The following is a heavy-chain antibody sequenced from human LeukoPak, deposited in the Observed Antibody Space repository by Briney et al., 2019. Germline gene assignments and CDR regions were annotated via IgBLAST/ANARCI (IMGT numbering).Heavy chain of an antibody. CDR2: IYYSGST. V-gene: IGHV4-59*01. J-gene: IGHJ5*02. D-gene: IGHD3-10*01. Sequence: PSETLSLTCTVSGGSISSYYWCWIRQPPGKGLEWIGYIYYSGSTNYNPSLKSRVTISVETSKNQFSLKLKSVTAADTAVYYCARGGYYGSGNDFRFDPWGQGTLVTVSS. CDR3: ARGGYYGSGNDFRFDP. CDR1: GGSISSYY.